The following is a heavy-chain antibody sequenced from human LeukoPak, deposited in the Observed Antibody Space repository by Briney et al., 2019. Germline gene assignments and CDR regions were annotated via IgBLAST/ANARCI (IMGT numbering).Heavy chain of an antibody. Sequence: ASAKVSCKVSGHTLTELSMHWVRQAPGKGLEWMGGFDPEDGETIYAQKFQGRVTMTEDTSTDTAYMELSSLRSEDTAVYYCATDRPNHDFWSGYYIGAFDYWGQGTLVTVSS. CDR2: FDPEDGET. D-gene: IGHD3-3*01. CDR3: ATDRPNHDFWSGYYIGAFDY. V-gene: IGHV1-24*01. J-gene: IGHJ4*02. CDR1: GHTLTELS.